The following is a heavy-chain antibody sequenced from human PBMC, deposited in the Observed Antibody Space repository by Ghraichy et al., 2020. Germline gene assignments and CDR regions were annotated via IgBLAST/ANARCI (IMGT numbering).Heavy chain of an antibody. D-gene: IGHD2-15*01. Sequence: SVKVSCKASGVTFSSYTISWVRQAPGQGLEWMGRIIPILGIANYAQKFQGRVTITADKSTSTAYMELSSLRSEDTAVYYCAWEVVAAINYFDYWGQGTLVTVSS. CDR3: AWEVVAAINYFDY. J-gene: IGHJ4*02. V-gene: IGHV1-69*02. CDR1: GVTFSSYT. CDR2: IIPILGIA.